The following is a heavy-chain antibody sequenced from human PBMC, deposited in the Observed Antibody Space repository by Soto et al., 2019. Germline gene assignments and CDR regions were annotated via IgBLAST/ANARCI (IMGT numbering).Heavy chain of an antibody. D-gene: IGHD6-13*01. J-gene: IGHJ4*02. CDR2: ISASGGLI. CDR1: GFTFTNHA. Sequence: GGSLRLSCAASGFTFTNHAMSWVRQAPGKGLEWVSGISASGGLIYYADSVKGRFNMSRDNSKNTLYLQMNSLRAEDTAVCFCAKRQGIGAAAKNFDFWGQGTLVTVSS. CDR3: AKRQGIGAAAKNFDF. V-gene: IGHV3-23*01.